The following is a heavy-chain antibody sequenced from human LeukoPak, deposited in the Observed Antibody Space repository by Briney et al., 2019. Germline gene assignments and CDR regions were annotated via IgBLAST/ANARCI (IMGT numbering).Heavy chain of an antibody. CDR2: INHSGST. D-gene: IGHD6-13*01. V-gene: IGHV4-34*01. Sequence: SETLSLTCAVYGGSLSGYYWSWIRQPPGKGLEWIGEINHSGSTNYNPSLKSRVTISVDTSKNQFSLKLSSVTAADTAVYYCARGTGAAARNFDYWGQGTLVTVSS. J-gene: IGHJ4*02. CDR1: GGSLSGYY. CDR3: ARGTGAAARNFDY.